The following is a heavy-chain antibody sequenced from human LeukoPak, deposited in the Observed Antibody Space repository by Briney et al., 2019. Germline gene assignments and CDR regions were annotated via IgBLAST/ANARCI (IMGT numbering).Heavy chain of an antibody. CDR2: INPNSGGT. J-gene: IGHJ4*02. D-gene: IGHD3-10*01. V-gene: IGHV1-2*02. CDR1: GYTFTGYY. CDR3: ARDSAFARSYGSGSYHNY. Sequence: ASVKVSCKASGYTFTGYYMHWVRQAPGQGLEWMGWINPNSGGTNYAQKFQGRVTMTRDTSISTAYMELSRLRSDDTAVYYCARDSAFARSYGSGSYHNYWGQGTLVTVSS.